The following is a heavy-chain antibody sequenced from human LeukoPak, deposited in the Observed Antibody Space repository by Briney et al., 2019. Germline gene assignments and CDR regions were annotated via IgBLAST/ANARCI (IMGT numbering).Heavy chain of an antibody. J-gene: IGHJ4*02. CDR2: ISVYNGIT. D-gene: IGHD3-22*01. V-gene: IGHV1-18*01. CDR3: ARDYDSSGRPDH. CDR1: GYTFTSYG. Sequence: ASVKVSCKASGYTFTSYGISWVRQAPGQGLEWMGWISVYNGITNYAQKFQGRVTMTTDTSTSTAYMELRSLGSDDTAVYYCARDYDSSGRPDHWGQGTLVTVSS.